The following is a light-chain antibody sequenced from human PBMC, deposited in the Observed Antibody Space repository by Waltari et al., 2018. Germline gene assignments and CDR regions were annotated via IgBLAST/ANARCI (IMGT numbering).Light chain of an antibody. J-gene: IGKJ2*01. Sequence: EIVLTQTPGTLSLSPGEGATLSCRASQSVSSIYLAWYQQKPGRAPRLLIYVASNRATGIPDRFSCSGSWTDFSLTISSLEPEDFAVYYCQQYGTSPPMYTFGQGTNLEIK. CDR3: QQYGTSPPMYT. CDR2: VAS. CDR1: QSVSSIY. V-gene: IGKV3-20*01.